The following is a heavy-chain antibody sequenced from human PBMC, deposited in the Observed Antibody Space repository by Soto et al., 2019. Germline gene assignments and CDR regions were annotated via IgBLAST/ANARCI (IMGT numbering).Heavy chain of an antibody. CDR1: GYTFTSYR. D-gene: IGHD3-9*01. V-gene: IGHV1-18*01. Sequence: QVQLVQSGAEVKKPGASVKVSCKASGYTFTSYRICWVRQAPGQGLERMGWISAYSGHTNYAQKLQGKVTMTTDTSTSTAYFVLRTLRSDDAHVYYCARIDLEGRYFARFDYWGQGTLVTVSS. CDR3: ARIDLEGRYFARFDY. J-gene: IGHJ4*02. CDR2: ISAYSGHT.